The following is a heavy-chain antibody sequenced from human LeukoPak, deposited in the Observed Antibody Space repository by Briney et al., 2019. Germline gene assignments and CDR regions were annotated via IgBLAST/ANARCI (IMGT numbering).Heavy chain of an antibody. CDR3: ARAVSGSDDAGGEGFDI. CDR1: GGSITYYY. D-gene: IGHD5-12*01. CDR2: IYYSGST. V-gene: IGHV4-59*01. J-gene: IGHJ3*02. Sequence: PSETLSLTCTVSGGSITYYYWNWIRQSPGKGLEWIGHIYYSGSTDYNPSLKSRVTISADTSKNHLSLKLSSVTAADTAVYYCARAVSGSDDAGGEGFDIWGQGTMVTVSS.